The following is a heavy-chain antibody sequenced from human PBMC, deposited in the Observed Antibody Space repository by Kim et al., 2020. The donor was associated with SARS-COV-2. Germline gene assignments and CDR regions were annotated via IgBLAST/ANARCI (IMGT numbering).Heavy chain of an antibody. CDR2: IYYSGST. V-gene: IGHV4-31*03. J-gene: IGHJ6*01. CDR3: AREVWGGSAPLYYYYGMDV. Sequence: SETLSLTCTVSGGSISSGGYYWSWIRQHPGKGLEWIGYIYYSGSTYYNPSLKSRVTISVDTSKHQFSLKLSSVTAADTAVYYCAREVWGGSAPLYYYYGMDVWGQGTTVTVSS. CDR1: GGSISSGGYY. D-gene: IGHD1-26*01.